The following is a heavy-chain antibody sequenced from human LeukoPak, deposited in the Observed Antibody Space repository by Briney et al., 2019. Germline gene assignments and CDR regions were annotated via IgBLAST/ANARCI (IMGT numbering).Heavy chain of an antibody. CDR3: ARVPFSYCGGDCYFDY. J-gene: IGHJ4*02. V-gene: IGHV1-2*02. CDR2: INPNSGGT. Sequence: ASVKLSLKSSGYSFTVNYMHWVRHAPRQGHEWKGWINPNSGGTNYAQKFQGRVTMTRDTSISTAYMELRRLRADDTAVYYCARVPFSYCGGDCYFDYWGQGTLVTVSS. D-gene: IGHD2-21*02. CDR1: GYSFTVNY.